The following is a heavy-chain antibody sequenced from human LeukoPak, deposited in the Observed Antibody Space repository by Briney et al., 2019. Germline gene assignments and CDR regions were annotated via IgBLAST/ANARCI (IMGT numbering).Heavy chain of an antibody. Sequence: GGSLRLSCAASGFTFSSYSMNWVRQAPGKGLEWVSSISSSSSYIYYADSVKGRLTISRDNAKNSLYLQMNSLRAEDTAVYYCARTPPSRERSYYYDFWSGYSVNDAFDIWGQGTMVTVSS. J-gene: IGHJ3*02. CDR1: GFTFSSYS. CDR3: ARTPPSRERSYYYDFWSGYSVNDAFDI. D-gene: IGHD3-3*01. CDR2: ISSSSSYI. V-gene: IGHV3-21*01.